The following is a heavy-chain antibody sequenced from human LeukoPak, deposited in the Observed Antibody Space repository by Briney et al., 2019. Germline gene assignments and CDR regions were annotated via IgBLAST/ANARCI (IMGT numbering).Heavy chain of an antibody. CDR2: ISYDGSNK. CDR1: GFTFSSYG. V-gene: IGHV3-30*18. D-gene: IGHD1-14*01. CDR3: AKDASNHGDY. Sequence: GGSLRLSCAASGFTFSSYGMHWVRQAPGKGLERVAVISYDGSNKYYADSVKGRFTISRDNSKNTLYLQMNSLRAEDTAVYYCAKDASNHGDYWGQGTLVTVSS. J-gene: IGHJ4*02.